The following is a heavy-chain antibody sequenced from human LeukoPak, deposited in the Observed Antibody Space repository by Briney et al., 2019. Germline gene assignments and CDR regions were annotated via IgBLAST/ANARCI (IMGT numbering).Heavy chain of an antibody. CDR2: ISYAGSNT. V-gene: IGHV3-30*04. CDR1: GFTFSSYA. Sequence: GGSLRLSCAASGFTFSSYAMHWVRQAPGRGLEWVAVISYAGSNTYYADSVKGRFTISRDNSKNTLYLQMNSLRAEDTAVYYCARAERGGYSGYDYGMDLWGKGTTVTVSS. D-gene: IGHD5-12*01. J-gene: IGHJ6*04. CDR3: ARAERGGYSGYDYGMDL.